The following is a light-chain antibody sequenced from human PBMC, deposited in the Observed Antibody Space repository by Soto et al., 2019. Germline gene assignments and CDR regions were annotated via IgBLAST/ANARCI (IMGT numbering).Light chain of an antibody. CDR2: SNN. J-gene: IGLJ2*01. V-gene: IGLV1-44*01. Sequence: QSVLTQPPSASGTPGQRVTISCSGSSSNIGGNTVNWYQQIPGTAPKLLIYSNNQRPSGVPDRFSASKSGTSASLAISGLQSEDEADYYCSAWDDSLNGVIFGGGTELTVL. CDR3: SAWDDSLNGVI. CDR1: SSNIGGNT.